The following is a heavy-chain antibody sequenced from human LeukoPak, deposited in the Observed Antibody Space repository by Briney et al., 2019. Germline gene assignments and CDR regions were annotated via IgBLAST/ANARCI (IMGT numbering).Heavy chain of an antibody. V-gene: IGHV3-21*01. CDR1: GFTFSSYN. CDR2: ITSGSSYI. J-gene: IGHJ6*03. Sequence: GGSLRLSCAASGFTFSSYNMNWVRQAPGKGLEWVSSITSGSSYIYYADSVKGRFTISRDNAKDSLYLQMNSLRAEDTAVYYCARDPYSGSYGNYYYFMDVWGKGTTVTISS. D-gene: IGHD1-26*01. CDR3: ARDPYSGSYGNYYYFMDV.